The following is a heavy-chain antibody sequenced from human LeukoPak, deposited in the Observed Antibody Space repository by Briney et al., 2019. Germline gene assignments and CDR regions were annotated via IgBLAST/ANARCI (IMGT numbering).Heavy chain of an antibody. CDR3: ARSALGAVAGNY. V-gene: IGHV3-53*01. CDR1: GFTVSSNY. Sequence: GGSLRLSCAASGFTVSSNYMSWVRQAPGKGLEWVSVIYSGGSTYYADSVKGRLTISRDNSKNTLYLQMNSLRAEDTAVYYCARSALGAVAGNYWGQGTLVTVSS. CDR2: IYSGGST. D-gene: IGHD6-19*01. J-gene: IGHJ4*02.